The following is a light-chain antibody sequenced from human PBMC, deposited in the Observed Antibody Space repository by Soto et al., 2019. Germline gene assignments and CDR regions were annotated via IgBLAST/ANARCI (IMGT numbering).Light chain of an antibody. Sequence: EIVLTQSPGSLSLSPGERATLSCRASQSICSTYIAWYQQKRGQAPRLLIFGASSRATGIPDRFSGSGSGTDFSLTISRLEPEDSAVYFCQQYVRSPYTFGPGTKVDIK. CDR2: GAS. CDR1: QSICSTY. CDR3: QQYVRSPYT. J-gene: IGKJ3*01. V-gene: IGKV3-20*01.